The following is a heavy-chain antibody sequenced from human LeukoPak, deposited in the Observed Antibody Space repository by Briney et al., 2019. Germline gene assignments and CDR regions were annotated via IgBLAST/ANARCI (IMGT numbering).Heavy chain of an antibody. CDR2: INHSGST. D-gene: IGHD3-10*01. CDR1: GGSFSGYY. J-gene: IGHJ4*02. V-gene: IGHV4-34*01. Sequence: SETLSLTCAVYGGSFSGYYWSWIRQPPGKGLEWLGEINHSGSTNYNPSLKSRVTISVDTSKNQFSLKLSSVTAADTAVYYCARGGGSGLAYWGQGTLVTVSS. CDR3: ARGGGSGLAY.